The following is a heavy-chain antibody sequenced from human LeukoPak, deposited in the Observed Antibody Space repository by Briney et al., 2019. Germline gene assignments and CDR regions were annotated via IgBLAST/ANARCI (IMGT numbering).Heavy chain of an antibody. V-gene: IGHV3-21*01. CDR3: ARKDSTVTTY. CDR1: GFTFSSYS. Sequence: GGSLRLSCAASGFTFSSYSMNWVRQAPGKGLEWVSSISSSSSYIYYADSVKGRFTISRDNAKNSLYLRMNSLRAEDTAVYYCARKDSTVTTYWGQGTLVTVSS. J-gene: IGHJ4*02. D-gene: IGHD4-17*01. CDR2: ISSSSSYI.